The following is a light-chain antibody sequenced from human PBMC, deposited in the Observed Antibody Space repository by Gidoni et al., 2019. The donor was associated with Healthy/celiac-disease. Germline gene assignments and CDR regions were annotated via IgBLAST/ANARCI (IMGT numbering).Light chain of an antibody. J-gene: IGLJ3*02. CDR3: QSYDSSYWV. CDR1: SSNIGAGYD. Sequence: PGQRVTISCTGSSSNIGAGYDVHWYQQLPGTAPKLLIYGNSNRPSGVPDRFSGSKSGTSASLAITGLQAEDEADYYCQSYDSSYWVFGGGTKLTGL. CDR2: GNS. V-gene: IGLV1-40*01.